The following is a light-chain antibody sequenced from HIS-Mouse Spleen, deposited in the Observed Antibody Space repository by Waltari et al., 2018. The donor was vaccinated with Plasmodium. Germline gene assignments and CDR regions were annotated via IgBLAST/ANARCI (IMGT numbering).Light chain of an antibody. Sequence: DVVMTQSPLSLPVTLGQPASISCRSSQSLVHSDGNTYLNWFQQRPGQSPRRLIYKVSNRDSGVPDRFSGSGSGTDFTLKISRVEAEDVGVYYCMQGTHWPPGLTFGPGTKVDIK. CDR2: KVS. V-gene: IGKV2-30*02. CDR1: QSLVHSDGNTY. CDR3: MQGTHWPPGLT. J-gene: IGKJ3*01.